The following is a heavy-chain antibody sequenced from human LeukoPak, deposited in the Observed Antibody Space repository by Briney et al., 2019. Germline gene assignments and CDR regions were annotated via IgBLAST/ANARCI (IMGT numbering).Heavy chain of an antibody. D-gene: IGHD6-13*01. CDR3: AKDKAAAGTDDGMDV. CDR1: GFTFSSYA. CDR2: ISGSGGST. Sequence: GGSLRLSCAASGFTFSSYAMSWVRQAPGKGLEWVSAISGSGGSTYYADSVKGRFTISRDDSKNTLYLQMNSLRAEDTAVYYCAKDKAAAGTDDGMDVWGQGATVTVSS. V-gene: IGHV3-23*01. J-gene: IGHJ6*02.